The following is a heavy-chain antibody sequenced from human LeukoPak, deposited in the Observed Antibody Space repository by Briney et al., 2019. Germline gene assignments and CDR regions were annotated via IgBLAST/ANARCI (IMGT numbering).Heavy chain of an antibody. CDR2: IYYSGST. J-gene: IGHJ4*02. CDR3: ARRYSRTYFDY. V-gene: IGHV4-59*08. CDR1: GGSISSYY. D-gene: IGHD5-18*01. Sequence: SETLSLTCTVSGGSISSYYWSWIRQPPGKGLEWIGYIYYSGSTNYNPSLKRRVTISIDTSKNQFSLKLSSVAAADAAVYYCARRYSRTYFDYWGQGTLVTVSS.